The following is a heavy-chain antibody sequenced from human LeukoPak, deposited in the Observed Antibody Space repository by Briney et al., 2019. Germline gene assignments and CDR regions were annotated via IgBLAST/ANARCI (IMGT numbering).Heavy chain of an antibody. Sequence: SVKDSCKASGFTFTSSAVQWVRQARGQGLEWIGWIVVGSGNTNYAQKFKERVTINRDMSTSTAYMELSSLRSEDTAVYYCATDDVTTGTKSALGYWGQGTLVTVSS. D-gene: IGHD1-1*01. J-gene: IGHJ4*02. V-gene: IGHV1-58*01. CDR1: GFTFTSSA. CDR2: IVVGSGNT. CDR3: ATDDVTTGTKSALGY.